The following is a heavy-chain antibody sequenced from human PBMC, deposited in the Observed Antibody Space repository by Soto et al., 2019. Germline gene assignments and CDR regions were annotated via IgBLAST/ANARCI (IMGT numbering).Heavy chain of an antibody. V-gene: IGHV1-69*13. Sequence: SVKVSCKASGGTFSSYAISWVRQAPGQGLEWMGGIIPIFGTANYAQKFQGRVTITADESTSAAYMEMSRVTSADTAVYYCARGGGGFNLELWGQGTLVTVSS. J-gene: IGHJ4*02. CDR2: IIPIFGTA. D-gene: IGHD2-15*01. CDR3: ARGGGGFNLEL. CDR1: GGTFSSYA.